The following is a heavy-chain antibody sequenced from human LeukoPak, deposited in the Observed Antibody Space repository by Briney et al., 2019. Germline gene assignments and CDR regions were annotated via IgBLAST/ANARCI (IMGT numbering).Heavy chain of an antibody. CDR3: ERLQDLWGGYSYNCFDH. J-gene: IGHJ5*02. D-gene: IGHD3-3*01. CDR1: GSSFTSYW. V-gene: IGHV5-51*01. CDR2: IYPGDSDT. Sequence: GESLEISYKGSGSSFTSYWIGWVRPVPGKGLGWMGIIYPGDSDTRYSPSFQGQGTISADKSINTAYLQWSSLKALDPAMYYGERLQDLWGGYSYNCFDHWGQGTLVTVSS.